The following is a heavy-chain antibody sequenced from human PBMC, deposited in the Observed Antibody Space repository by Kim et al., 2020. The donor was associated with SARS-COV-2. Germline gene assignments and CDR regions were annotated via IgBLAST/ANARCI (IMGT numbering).Heavy chain of an antibody. CDR1: GGSFSDYY. J-gene: IGHJ5*02. V-gene: IGHV4-34*01. CDR2: ISLSGGT. D-gene: IGHD3-10*01. Sequence: SETLSLTCAVYGGSFSDYYWSWIRQPPGKGLEWIGEISLSGGTNYTPSLKSRVTISVDTSKNQFSLKVRSVTAADTAVYYCARGYYGSGFNWFAPWGQGTLVTVSS. CDR3: ARGYYGSGFNWFAP.